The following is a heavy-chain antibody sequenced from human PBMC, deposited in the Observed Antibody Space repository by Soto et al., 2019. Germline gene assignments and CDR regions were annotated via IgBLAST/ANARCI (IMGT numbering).Heavy chain of an antibody. J-gene: IGHJ3*02. CDR1: GGSITSDDYY. V-gene: IGHV4-30-4*08. CDR2: IHYTGRT. D-gene: IGHD2-15*01. Sequence: PSETLSLTCTVSGGSITSDDYYWAWVRQTPGKGLEWVGYIHYTGRTYYNPSLKSRLSISLDTSKSQFSLQVRSVAAADTALYYCATQFCGGGTCYSAFHIWGQGTRVTVSS. CDR3: ATQFCGGGTCYSAFHI.